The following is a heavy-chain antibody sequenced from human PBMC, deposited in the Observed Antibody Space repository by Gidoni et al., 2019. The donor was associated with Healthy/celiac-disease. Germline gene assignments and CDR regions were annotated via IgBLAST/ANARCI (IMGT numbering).Heavy chain of an antibody. CDR1: GFTFSSYW. Sequence: EVQLVESGGGLVQPGGSLRLSCAASGFTFSSYWMHGVRQAQGKGLVWVSLMNSEESSTSYADTVKGRFTISRDNAKDALYLQMNSQRAEDTAVYYCAREVGDYGSGSLDVWGQGTTVTVSS. CDR3: AREVGDYGSGSLDV. CDR2: MNSEESST. V-gene: IGHV3-74*01. J-gene: IGHJ6*02. D-gene: IGHD3-10*01.